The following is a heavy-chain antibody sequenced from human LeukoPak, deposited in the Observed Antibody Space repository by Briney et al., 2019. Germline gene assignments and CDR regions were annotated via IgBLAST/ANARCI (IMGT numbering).Heavy chain of an antibody. D-gene: IGHD1-26*01. V-gene: IGHV3-30*04. CDR1: GFPFSNYA. CDR2: MSHDGNNG. CDR3: ARDQVGATGFDY. Sequence: PGGSLRLSCAASGFPFSNYAVHWVRQAPGKGLEWVAVMSHDGNNGFYADSVKGRFTISGDNAKNSLYLQMNSLRAEDTAVYYCARDQVGATGFDYWGQGTLVTVSS. J-gene: IGHJ4*02.